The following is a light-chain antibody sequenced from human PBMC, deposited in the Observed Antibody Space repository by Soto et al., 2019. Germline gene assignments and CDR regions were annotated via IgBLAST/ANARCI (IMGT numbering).Light chain of an antibody. CDR1: QSVPSNY. CDR3: QQYGSSALT. J-gene: IGKJ4*01. CDR2: GAS. Sequence: EIVLTQSPGTLSLSPGEGATLSCRASQSVPSNYLAWYQQRPGQAPRLLIYGASSRATGIPDTFSGSGSGTDFTLTISRLEPEDFAVYYCQQYGSSALTFGGGTKVEIE. V-gene: IGKV3-20*01.